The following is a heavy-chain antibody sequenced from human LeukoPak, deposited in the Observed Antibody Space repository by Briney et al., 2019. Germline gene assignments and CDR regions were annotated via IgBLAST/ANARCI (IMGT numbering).Heavy chain of an antibody. V-gene: IGHV3-23*01. Sequence: GSLRLSCAASGFTFSVYDMNWVRQTPGKGLEWVSAISGSGGSTYYADSVKGRFTISRDNSKNTLYLQMNSLRAEDTAVYYCAKDGWFYGSGSYWFDPWGQGTLVTVSS. CDR1: GFTFSVYD. CDR2: ISGSGGST. D-gene: IGHD3-10*01. CDR3: AKDGWFYGSGSYWFDP. J-gene: IGHJ5*02.